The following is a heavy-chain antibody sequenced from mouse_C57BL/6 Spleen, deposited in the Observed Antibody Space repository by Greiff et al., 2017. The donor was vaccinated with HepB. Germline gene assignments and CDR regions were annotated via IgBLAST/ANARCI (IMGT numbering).Heavy chain of an antibody. CDR1: GFTFSDYG. Sequence: DVRLVESGGGLVKPGGSLKLSCAASGFTFSDYGMHWVRQAPEKGLEGVAYISSGSSTIYYADTVKGRFTISRDNAKNTLFLQMTSLRSEDTAMYYCARTTGRNYYAMDYWGQGTSVTVSS. D-gene: IGHD2-12*01. J-gene: IGHJ4*01. CDR3: ARTTGRNYYAMDY. CDR2: ISSGSSTI. V-gene: IGHV5-17*01.